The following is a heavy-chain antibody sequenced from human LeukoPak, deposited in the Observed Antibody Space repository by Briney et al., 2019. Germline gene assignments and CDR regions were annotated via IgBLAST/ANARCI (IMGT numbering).Heavy chain of an antibody. V-gene: IGHV4-39*07. D-gene: IGHD6-13*01. CDR1: GGSISSSSYY. J-gene: IGHJ4*02. CDR2: IYYSGST. CDR3: ARSAEDSSSWYLAPYYFDY. Sequence: SETLSLTCTVSGGSISSSSYYWGWIRQPPGKGLEWIGSIYYSGSTYYNPSLKSRVTISVDTSKNQFSLKLSSVTAADTAVYYCARSAEDSSSWYLAPYYFDYWGQGTLVTVSS.